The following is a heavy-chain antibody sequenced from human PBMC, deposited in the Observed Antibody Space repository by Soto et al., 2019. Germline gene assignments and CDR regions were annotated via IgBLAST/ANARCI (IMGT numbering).Heavy chain of an antibody. V-gene: IGHV3-23*01. CDR3: AKSRVDSGRGYFDL. CDR1: GFTFSIYP. D-gene: IGHD6-25*01. J-gene: IGHJ2*01. CDR2: IGTTGGDT. Sequence: EVQLLESGGGLVQPGGSLGLSCAASGFTFSIYPMSWVRQTPEKGLEWVSTIGTTGGDTYYADSVRGRSTISRDDSKNTLYLQMSSLRAEESAVYYCAKSRVDSGRGYFDLWGRGTLVTVSS.